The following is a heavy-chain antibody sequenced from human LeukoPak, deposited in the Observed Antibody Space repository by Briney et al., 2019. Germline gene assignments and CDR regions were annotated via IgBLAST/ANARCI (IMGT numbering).Heavy chain of an antibody. J-gene: IGHJ5*02. Sequence: EASVKVSCKASGYTLTSYAMHWVRQAPGQRLEWMGWINAGNGNTKYSQKFQGRVTITRDTSASTAYMELSSLRSEDTAVYYCARDPMITFGGVFPRWFDPWGQGTLVTVSS. CDR3: ARDPMITFGGVFPRWFDP. CDR2: INAGNGNT. V-gene: IGHV1-3*01. D-gene: IGHD3-16*01. CDR1: GYTLTSYA.